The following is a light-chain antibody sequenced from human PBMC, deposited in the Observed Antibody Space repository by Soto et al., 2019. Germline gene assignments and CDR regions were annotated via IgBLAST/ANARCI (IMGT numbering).Light chain of an antibody. CDR1: QHIWSY. CDR2: DAS. J-gene: IGKJ5*01. CDR3: QQRSNWPPIT. V-gene: IGKV3-11*01. Sequence: EIVLTQSPATLSSSPGERATLSCRASQHIWSYLAWYQQKPGQAPRLLMYDASNRATGIPARFSGSGSGTDFTLTISSLEPEDFAVYYCQQRSNWPPITFGQGTRLEIK.